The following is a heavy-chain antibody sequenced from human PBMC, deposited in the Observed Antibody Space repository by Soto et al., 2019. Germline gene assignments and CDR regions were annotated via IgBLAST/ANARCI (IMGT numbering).Heavy chain of an antibody. CDR1: GYTFTSYG. J-gene: IGHJ4*02. D-gene: IGHD6-13*01. Sequence: QVQLVQSGAEVKKPGASVKVSCKASGYTFTSYGISWVRQAPGQGLEWMGWISAYNGNTNYAQKLQVRGTMTTDTSTSTAYMERRGLRSDDTAVYYCARAVATYRRSWYAGGGYWGQGTLVTVSS. CDR3: ARAVATYRRSWYAGGGY. V-gene: IGHV1-18*01. CDR2: ISAYNGNT.